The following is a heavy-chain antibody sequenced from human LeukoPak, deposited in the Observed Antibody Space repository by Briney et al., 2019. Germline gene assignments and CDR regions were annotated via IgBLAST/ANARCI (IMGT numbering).Heavy chain of an antibody. J-gene: IGHJ3*02. D-gene: IGHD6-13*01. CDR1: GFTFSDYY. V-gene: IGHV3-11*04. CDR3: AQARYSSSWYPFDAFDI. Sequence: GGSLRLSCAASGFTFSDYYMSWIRQAPGKGLEWVSYISSSGSTIYYADSVKGRFTISRDNAKNSLYLQMNSLRAEDTAVYYCAQARYSSSWYPFDAFDIWGQGTMVTVSS. CDR2: ISSSGSTI.